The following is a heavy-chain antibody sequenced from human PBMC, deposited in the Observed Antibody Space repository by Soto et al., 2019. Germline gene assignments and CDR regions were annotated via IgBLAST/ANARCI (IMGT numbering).Heavy chain of an antibody. CDR1: GYTFTSYD. Sequence: GASVKVSCKASGYTFTSYDINWVRQATGQGLEWMGWMNPNSGNTGYAQKFQGRVTMTRNTSISTAYMELSSLRSEDTAVYYCARAGVAYCSGGSCYHYYYYGMDVWGQGTTVTVSS. CDR2: MNPNSGNT. D-gene: IGHD2-15*01. J-gene: IGHJ6*02. V-gene: IGHV1-8*01. CDR3: ARAGVAYCSGGSCYHYYYYGMDV.